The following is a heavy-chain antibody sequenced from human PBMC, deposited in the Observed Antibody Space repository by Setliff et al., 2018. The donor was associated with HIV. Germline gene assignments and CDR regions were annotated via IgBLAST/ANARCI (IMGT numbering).Heavy chain of an antibody. CDR3: ARGGYYSGSGMNYHYYGLDV. CDR1: GYAFTDYS. CDR2: INPDSRGT. V-gene: IGHV1-2*06. Sequence: GASVKVSCKTSGYAFTDYSIHWVRQAPGQGLEWVGRINPDSRGTNYAQTFQGRVTMTRDTFVSTAYMELSRLKSDDTAVYYCARGGYYSGSGMNYHYYGLDVWGQGTTVTVSS. D-gene: IGHD3-10*01. J-gene: IGHJ6*02.